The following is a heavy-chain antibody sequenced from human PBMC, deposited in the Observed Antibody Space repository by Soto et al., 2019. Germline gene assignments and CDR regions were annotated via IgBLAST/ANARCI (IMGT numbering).Heavy chain of an antibody. V-gene: IGHV1-18*01. CDR2: VSAYNGNT. J-gene: IGHJ4*02. CDR1: GYTFTNFG. Sequence: QVQLVQSGAEVKKPGASVKVSCKASGYTFTNFGISWLRQAPGHGLEWMGWVSAYNGNTNYAQKFQGRVTMTPDTTKRTAYTEMKSLKFDDTDVYYYARGGTPIDYWGQGTLVTVSS. CDR3: ARGGTPIDY. D-gene: IGHD2-15*01.